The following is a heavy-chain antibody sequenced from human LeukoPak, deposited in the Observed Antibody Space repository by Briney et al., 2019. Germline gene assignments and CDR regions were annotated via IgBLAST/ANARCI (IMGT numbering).Heavy chain of an antibody. J-gene: IGHJ4*02. CDR3: AREFGHCYGDNCFYFFDT. V-gene: IGHV1-18*01. Sequence: ASVKVSCKASGYTLTNYNISWVRQAPGQGLEWMGWINTYKGDTLYAQTLQGRVTMTADTSTNTAYMGLRSLRFDDTAVYYCAREFGHCYGDNCFYFFDTWGQGFRVTVSS. D-gene: IGHD4-23*01. CDR2: INTYKGDT. CDR1: GYTLTNYN.